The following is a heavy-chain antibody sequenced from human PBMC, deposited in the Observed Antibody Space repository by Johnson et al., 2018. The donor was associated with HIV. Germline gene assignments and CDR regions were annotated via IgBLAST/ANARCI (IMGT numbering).Heavy chain of an antibody. CDR1: GFTFDDYT. CDR2: ITWDGGST. CDR3: TKDYYEFWSGSRSDETFDV. Sequence: VQLVESGGGLVQPGGSLRLSCVASGFTFDDYTMHWVRQPPGKGLEWVSLITWDGGSTYYADSVKGRFTISRDNSKNSLYLQMKSLRSEDTALYYCTKDYYEFWSGSRSDETFDVWGHGTMVTVSS. V-gene: IGHV3-43*01. J-gene: IGHJ3*01. D-gene: IGHD3-3*01.